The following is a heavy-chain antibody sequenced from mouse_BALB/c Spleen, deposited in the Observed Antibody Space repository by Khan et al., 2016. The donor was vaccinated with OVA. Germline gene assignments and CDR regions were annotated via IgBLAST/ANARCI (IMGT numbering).Heavy chain of an antibody. CDR2: MIYSGNT. Sequence: EVQLQESGPSLVKPSQTLSLTCSVTGDSITSGYWSWIRKFPGNKLEYMGYMIYSGNTYYNPSLKSRLSITRHNSKNQYYLTLNSVTTESTATYYCARSTYRYAFAYWGQGTLLTVSA. D-gene: IGHD2-14*01. V-gene: IGHV3-8*02. CDR1: GDSITSGY. J-gene: IGHJ3*01. CDR3: ARSTYRYAFAY.